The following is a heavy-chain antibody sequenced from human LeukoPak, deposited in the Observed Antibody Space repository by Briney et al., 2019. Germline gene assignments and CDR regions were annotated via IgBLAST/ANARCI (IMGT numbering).Heavy chain of an antibody. CDR1: GYTFTSYG. D-gene: IGHD2-2*01. V-gene: IGHV1-18*01. J-gene: IGHJ4*02. CDR2: ISAYNGNT. CDR3: ASSLGSGYCSSISCRDY. Sequence: GASVKVSCKASGYTFTSYGISWVRQAPGQGLEWMGWISAYNGNTNYAQKFQGRVTMTTDTSTSTAYMELRSLRSDDTAVYYCASSLGSGYCSSISCRDYWGQGTLVTVSS.